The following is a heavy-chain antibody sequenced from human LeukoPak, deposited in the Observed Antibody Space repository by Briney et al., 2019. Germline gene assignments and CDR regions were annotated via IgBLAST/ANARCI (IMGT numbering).Heavy chain of an antibody. V-gene: IGHV4-59*08. CDR2: IYFSGST. J-gene: IGHJ2*01. D-gene: IGHD3-10*01. CDR1: GASINSHY. Sequence: PSETLSLTCSVSGASINSHYWTWIRQPAGKGLEWIGRIYFSGSTDYSPSLKSRVTISVDTSKNQFSLKLSSVTAADTAVYYCARHRFGELLHFDLWGRGTLVTVSS. CDR3: ARHRFGELLHFDL.